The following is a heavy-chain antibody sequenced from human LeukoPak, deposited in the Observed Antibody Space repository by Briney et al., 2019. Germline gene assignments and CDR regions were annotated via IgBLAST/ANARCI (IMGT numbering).Heavy chain of an antibody. CDR3: AREAVGTTFFDY. J-gene: IGHJ4*02. CDR2: VIPSGGTT. Sequence: ASVKVSCKASGYTFTSYYIHWVRQAPGQGLEWMGIVIPSGGTTAYSQNFQGRVTMTRDTSTSTVYMELSSVRSDDTAVYYCAREAVGTTFFDYWGQGTLVTVSS. V-gene: IGHV1-46*01. D-gene: IGHD1-14*01. CDR1: GYTFTSYY.